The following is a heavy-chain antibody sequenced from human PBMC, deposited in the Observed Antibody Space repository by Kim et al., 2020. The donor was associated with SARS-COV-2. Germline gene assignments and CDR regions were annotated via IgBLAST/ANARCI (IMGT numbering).Heavy chain of an antibody. J-gene: IGHJ4*02. D-gene: IGHD6-19*01. CDR3: ARDPPSNRHSSGWYYFDY. CDR2: IIPIFGTA. CDR1: GGTFSSYA. V-gene: IGHV1-69*13. Sequence: SVKVSCKASGGTFSSYAISWVRQAPGQGLEWMGGIIPIFGTANYAQKFQGRVTITADESTSTAYMELSSLRSEDTAVYYCARDPPSNRHSSGWYYFDYWGQGTLVTVSS.